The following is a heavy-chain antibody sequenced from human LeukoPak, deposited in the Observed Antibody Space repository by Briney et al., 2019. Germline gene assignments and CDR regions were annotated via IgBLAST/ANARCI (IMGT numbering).Heavy chain of an antibody. CDR2: INHSGGT. CDR1: GGSFRGYS. J-gene: IGHJ4*02. CDR3: AVAGRWELLPDY. D-gene: IGHD1-26*01. Sequence: PSETLSLTCAVYGGSFRGYSWSWIRQPPGKGLEWIGEINHSGGTNYNPSLKSRVTISVDTSKNQFSLKLSSVTAADTAVYYCAVAGRWELLPDYWGQGTLVTVSS. V-gene: IGHV4-34*01.